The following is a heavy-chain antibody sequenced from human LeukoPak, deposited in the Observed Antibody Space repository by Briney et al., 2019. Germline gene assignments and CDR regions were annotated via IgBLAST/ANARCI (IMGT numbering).Heavy chain of an antibody. J-gene: IGHJ4*02. V-gene: IGHV4-30-2*01. Sequence: SETLSLTCAVYGGSFSGYSWSWIRQPPGKGLEWIGYIYHSGSTYYNPSLKSRVTISVDRSKNQFSLKLSSVTAADTAVYYCARAPPHEVGYFDYWGQGTLVTVSS. CDR3: ARAPPHEVGYFDY. D-gene: IGHD1-26*01. CDR1: GGSFSGYS. CDR2: IYHSGST.